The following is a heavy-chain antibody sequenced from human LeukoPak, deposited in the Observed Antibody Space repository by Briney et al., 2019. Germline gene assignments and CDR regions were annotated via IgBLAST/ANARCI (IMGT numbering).Heavy chain of an antibody. D-gene: IGHD6-19*01. Sequence: SETLSLTCTVSGGSISSYYWSWIRQPPGKGLEWIGYIYYSGSTNYNPSLKSRVTISVDTSKNQFSLKLSPVTAADTAVYYCASGGYSSGWYYFDYWGQGTLVTVSS. CDR3: ASGGYSSGWYYFDY. CDR1: GGSISSYY. J-gene: IGHJ4*02. V-gene: IGHV4-59*12. CDR2: IYYSGST.